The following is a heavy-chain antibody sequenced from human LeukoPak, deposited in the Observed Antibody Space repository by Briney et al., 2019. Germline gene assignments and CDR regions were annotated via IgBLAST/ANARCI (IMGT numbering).Heavy chain of an antibody. CDR3: TRGFLQIDY. CDR1: GGSISNYF. J-gene: IGHJ4*02. CDR2: IYTSGST. V-gene: IGHV4-4*09. Sequence: PSETLSLTCTVSGGSISNYFWTWLRQPPGKGLEWIGYIYTSGSTNYNPSLESRVTMSVDTSKNQVSLRLNSVTAAETAVYYCTRGFLQIDYWGQGTLVTVSS.